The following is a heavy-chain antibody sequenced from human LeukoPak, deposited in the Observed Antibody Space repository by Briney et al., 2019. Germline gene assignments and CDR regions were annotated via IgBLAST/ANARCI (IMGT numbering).Heavy chain of an antibody. CDR2: ISAGSGTA. Sequence: GGSLRLSCAASGLSLSSNNMHWVRQPPGGGLEWLSYISAGSGTAFSADSVKGRFSISRDNARESLFLQMSSLRVEDTGVYYCTRDLGLRRMIWGRGTLVIVSS. J-gene: IGHJ2*01. CDR1: GLSLSSNN. CDR3: TRDLGLRRMI. V-gene: IGHV3-48*04.